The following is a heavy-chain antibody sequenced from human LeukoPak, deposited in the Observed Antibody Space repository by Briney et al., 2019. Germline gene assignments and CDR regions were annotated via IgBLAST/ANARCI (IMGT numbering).Heavy chain of an antibody. Sequence: PSETLSLTCTVSGGSISSYYWSWIRQPPGKGLEWIGYIYYSGSTNYNPSLKSRVTISVATSKNQFSLKLNSVTAADTAVYYCARVSYDTSGYPHDYWGQGTLVTVSS. CDR3: ARVSYDTSGYPHDY. D-gene: IGHD3-22*01. CDR1: GGSISSYY. V-gene: IGHV4-59*01. CDR2: IYYSGST. J-gene: IGHJ4*02.